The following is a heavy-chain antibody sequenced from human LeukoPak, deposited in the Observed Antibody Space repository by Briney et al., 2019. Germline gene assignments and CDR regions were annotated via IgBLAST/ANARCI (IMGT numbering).Heavy chain of an antibody. CDR1: GGSFSGYY. D-gene: IGHD2-2*01. J-gene: IGHJ6*04. CDR2: INHSGST. CDR3: AGLGAVVPAANRDV. V-gene: IGHV4-34*01. Sequence: SETLSLTCAVYGGSFSGYYWSWIRQPPGKGLEWIGEINHSGSTNYNPSLKSRVTISVDTSKSQFSLKLSSVTAADTAVYYCAGLGAVVPAANRDVWGKGTTVTVSS.